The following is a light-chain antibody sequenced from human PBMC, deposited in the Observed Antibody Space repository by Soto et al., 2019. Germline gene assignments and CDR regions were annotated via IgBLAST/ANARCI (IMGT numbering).Light chain of an antibody. V-gene: IGLV4-60*02. Sequence: QSVLTQSSSASASLGSSVKLTCTLSSGHSSYIIAWHQQQPGKAPRYLMKLEGSGSYNKGSGVPDRFSGSSSGADRYLTISYLQFEDEADYYCETWDFNTRVFGGGTKLTVL. CDR1: SGHSSYI. CDR2: LEGSGSY. J-gene: IGLJ3*02. CDR3: ETWDFNTRV.